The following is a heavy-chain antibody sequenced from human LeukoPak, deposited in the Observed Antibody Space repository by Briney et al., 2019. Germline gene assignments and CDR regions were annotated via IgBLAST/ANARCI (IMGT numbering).Heavy chain of an antibody. Sequence: SETLSLTRAVYGGSFSGYYWSWIRQPPGKGLEWIGEINHSGSTNYNPSLKSRVTISVDTSKNQFSLKLSSVTAADTAVYYCARFAFWSGYFDYWGQGTLVTVSS. J-gene: IGHJ4*02. CDR1: GGSFSGYY. CDR2: INHSGST. V-gene: IGHV4-34*01. D-gene: IGHD3-3*01. CDR3: ARFAFWSGYFDY.